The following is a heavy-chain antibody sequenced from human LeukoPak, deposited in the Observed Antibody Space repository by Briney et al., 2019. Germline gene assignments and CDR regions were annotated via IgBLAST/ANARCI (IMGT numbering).Heavy chain of an antibody. CDR2: IYHSGST. Sequence: SETLSLTCAVSGGSISSSNWWSWIRQPPGKGLEWIGEIYHSGSTNYNPSLKSRVTISVDKPKTQFSLKLSSVTAADTAVYYCASQSAVPPGSVAFDIWGQGTMVTVSS. CDR1: GGSISSSNW. V-gene: IGHV4-4*02. J-gene: IGHJ3*02. D-gene: IGHD1-26*01. CDR3: ASQSAVPPGSVAFDI.